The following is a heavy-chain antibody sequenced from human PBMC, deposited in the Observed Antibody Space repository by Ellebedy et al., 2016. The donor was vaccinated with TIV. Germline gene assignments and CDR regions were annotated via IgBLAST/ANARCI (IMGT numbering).Heavy chain of an antibody. CDR2: IRSSGGST. V-gene: IGHV3-23*01. CDR3: AKDKYGDYVVYFDY. Sequence: GESLKISCAASGFTFSSFAMSWVRQAPGKGLEWVSAIRSSGGSTYYADSVKGRFTISRDNSKNTLYLQMNSLRAEDTAVYYCAKDKYGDYVVYFDYWGQGTLVTVSS. CDR1: GFTFSSFA. D-gene: IGHD4-17*01. J-gene: IGHJ4*02.